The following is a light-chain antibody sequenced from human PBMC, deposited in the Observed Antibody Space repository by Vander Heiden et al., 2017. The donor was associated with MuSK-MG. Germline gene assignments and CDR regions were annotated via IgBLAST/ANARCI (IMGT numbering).Light chain of an antibody. CDR1: QSVDRS. CDR3: QQYKNWRT. Sequence: EIVMTQSPATLSVSPGERATLSCRASQSVDRSLAWYQQKPGRPPRLLIDGASTRATGIPARFSGSGSGTEFILTISSLQSEDFAVYYCQQYKNWRTFGQGTKVEIK. CDR2: GAS. V-gene: IGKV3-15*01. J-gene: IGKJ1*01.